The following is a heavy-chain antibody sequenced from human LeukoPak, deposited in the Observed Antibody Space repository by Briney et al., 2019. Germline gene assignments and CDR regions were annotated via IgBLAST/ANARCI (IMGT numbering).Heavy chain of an antibody. CDR2: ISAYNGNT. V-gene: IGHV1-18*01. CDR1: GYTFTSYG. J-gene: IGHJ4*02. CDR3: ARDRYYDILTGYYAHLFDY. D-gene: IGHD3-9*01. Sequence: ASVKVSCKASGYTFTSYGISWVRQAPGQGLEWMGWISAYNGNTNYAQKLQGRVTMTTDTSTSTAYTELRSLRSDDTAVYYCARDRYYDILTGYYAHLFDYWGQGTLVTVSS.